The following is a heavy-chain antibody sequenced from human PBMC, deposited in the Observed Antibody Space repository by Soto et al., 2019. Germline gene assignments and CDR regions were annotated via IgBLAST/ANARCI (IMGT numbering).Heavy chain of an antibody. D-gene: IGHD3-10*01. V-gene: IGHV3-30-3*01. Sequence: QVQLVESGGGVVQPGRSLRLSCAASGFTFSNYIMHWVRQAPGKGLEWVAIMLHDGNNKYYADSVKGRFTISRDNSKNTLYLQMNSLRTEDTAIYYCARDDEGGSYCDLGYWGQGTLVTVSS. J-gene: IGHJ4*02. CDR3: ARDDEGGSYCDLGY. CDR1: GFTFSNYI. CDR2: MLHDGNNK.